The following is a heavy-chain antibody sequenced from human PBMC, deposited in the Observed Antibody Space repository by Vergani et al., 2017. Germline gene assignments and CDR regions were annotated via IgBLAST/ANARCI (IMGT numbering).Heavy chain of an antibody. Sequence: QLQLQESGPGLVKPSATLSLTCSVSGASIRSSTYYWGWIRQPPGKGLEWIASIYYSWSTYYNPSLKSRVTISVDTSKNQFSLKLSSVTAADTAVYFCARGSCLGGSCYKPLFDYWGQGILVTVSS. CDR3: ARGSCLGGSCYKPLFDY. J-gene: IGHJ4*02. CDR2: IYYSWST. CDR1: GASIRSSTYY. V-gene: IGHV4-39*01. D-gene: IGHD2-15*01.